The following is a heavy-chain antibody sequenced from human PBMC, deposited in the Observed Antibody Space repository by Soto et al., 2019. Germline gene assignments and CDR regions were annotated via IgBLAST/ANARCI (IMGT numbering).Heavy chain of an antibody. D-gene: IGHD5-12*01. Sequence: GGSLRLSCAASGFTFSSYWMHWVRQAPGKGLVWVSRINSDGSSTSYADSVKGRFTISRDNAKNTLYLQMNSLRAEDTAVYYCAGVRYSGYVPSDYWGQGTLVTVSS. CDR2: INSDGSST. J-gene: IGHJ4*02. V-gene: IGHV3-74*01. CDR1: GFTFSSYW. CDR3: AGVRYSGYVPSDY.